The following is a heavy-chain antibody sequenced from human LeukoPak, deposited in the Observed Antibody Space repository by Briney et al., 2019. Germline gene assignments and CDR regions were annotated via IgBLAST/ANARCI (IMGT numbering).Heavy chain of an antibody. V-gene: IGHV3-23*01. D-gene: IGHD2-8*02. CDR2: ISAGGGST. Sequence: GGSLRLSCAASGFTFSSYSMNWVRQAPGKGLEWVSSISAGGGSTYYADSVKGRFTISRDNSKSTLYLQMNSLRAEDTAVYHCAKVATRGTGDYMDVWGKGTTVTVSS. CDR3: AKVATRGTGDYMDV. CDR1: GFTFSSYS. J-gene: IGHJ6*03.